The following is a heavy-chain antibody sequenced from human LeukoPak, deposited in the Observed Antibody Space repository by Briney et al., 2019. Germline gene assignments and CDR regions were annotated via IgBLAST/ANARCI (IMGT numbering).Heavy chain of an antibody. J-gene: IGHJ4*02. CDR2: INSSGGGT. D-gene: IGHD6-13*01. CDR1: GFTFSSYA. Sequence: GGSLRLSCAASGFTFSSYAMNWVRQAPGKGLEWVSGINSSGGGTYYADSVKGRFTISRDNSKNTLYLQMNSLRNEDTAVYFCARDKARGSLLGPRTAAPGTFDYWGQGTLVTVSS. V-gene: IGHV3-23*01. CDR3: ARDKARGSLLGPRTAAPGTFDY.